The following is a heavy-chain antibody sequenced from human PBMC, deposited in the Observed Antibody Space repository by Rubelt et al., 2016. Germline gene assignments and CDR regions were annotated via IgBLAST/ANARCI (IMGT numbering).Heavy chain of an antibody. Sequence: GGVVQPGRSLRLSCAASGFTFSSYGMHWVRQAPGKGLEWVAVIWYDGSNKYYADSVKGRFTISRDNSKNTLYLQMNSLRAEDTAVYYCARGGMGGSTGYCDHWGQGTLVTVSS. D-gene: IGHD1-26*01. CDR3: ARGGMGGSTGYCDH. CDR1: GFTFSSYG. CDR2: IWYDGSNK. J-gene: IGHJ4*02. V-gene: IGHV3-33*01.